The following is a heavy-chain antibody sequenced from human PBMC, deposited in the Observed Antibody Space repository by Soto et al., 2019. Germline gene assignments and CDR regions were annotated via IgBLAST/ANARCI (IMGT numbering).Heavy chain of an antibody. J-gene: IGHJ4*02. CDR2: IYYSGST. D-gene: IGHD4-17*01. CDR3: ARRSPGGDYENYFDY. V-gene: IGHV4-39*01. Sequence: SETLSLTCTVSGGSISISSYYWCWIRHPPGKGLEWIGSIYYSGSTYYNPSLKSRVTISVDTSKNQFSLKLSSVTAADTAVYYCARRSPGGDYENYFDYWGQGTLVTVSS. CDR1: GGSISISSYY.